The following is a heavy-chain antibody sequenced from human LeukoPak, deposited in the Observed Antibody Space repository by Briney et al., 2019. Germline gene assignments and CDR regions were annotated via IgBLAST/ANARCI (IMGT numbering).Heavy chain of an antibody. J-gene: IGHJ2*01. CDR3: AKEGDIVVVVAHNWYFDL. CDR2: IIGSGGST. Sequence: GGSLRLSCAASGFTFSSYAMGWVRQAPGKGLEWVSAIIGSGGSTYYADSVKGRFTISRDNSKNTLYLQMNRLRAEDTAVYYCAKEGDIVVVVAHNWYFDLWGRGTLVTVSS. V-gene: IGHV3-23*01. D-gene: IGHD2-15*01. CDR1: GFTFSSYA.